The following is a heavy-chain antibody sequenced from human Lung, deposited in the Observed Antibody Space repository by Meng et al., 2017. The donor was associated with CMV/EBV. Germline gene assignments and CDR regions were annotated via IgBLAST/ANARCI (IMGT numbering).Heavy chain of an antibody. CDR2: IHSSGST. V-gene: IGHV4-31*03. CDR3: ARASYGSGSPLGESWFDP. Sequence: QVHLQESGPGLVKPSQTLSLTCTVSGGSFSSGGYYWSWIRQHPGKGLEWIGYIHSSGSTYYNPSLRSRLTISVDTSKNQFSLKLSSVTAADTAVYYCARASYGSGSPLGESWFDPWGQGTLVTVSS. CDR1: GGSFSSGGYY. D-gene: IGHD3-10*01. J-gene: IGHJ5*02.